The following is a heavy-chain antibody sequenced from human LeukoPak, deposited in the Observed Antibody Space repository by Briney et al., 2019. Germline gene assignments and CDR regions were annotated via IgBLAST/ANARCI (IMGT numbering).Heavy chain of an antibody. CDR1: GGSISSGGYY. CDR3: ARDVLRLGELSFGNAFDI. J-gene: IGHJ3*02. CDR2: IYHSGST. V-gene: IGHV4-30-2*01. Sequence: SETLSLTCTVSGGSISSGGYYWSWIRQPPGKGLEWIGYIYHSGSTYYNPSLKSRVTISVDTSKNQFSLKLSSVTAADTAVYYCARDVLRLGELSFGNAFDIWGQGTMVTVSS. D-gene: IGHD3-16*02.